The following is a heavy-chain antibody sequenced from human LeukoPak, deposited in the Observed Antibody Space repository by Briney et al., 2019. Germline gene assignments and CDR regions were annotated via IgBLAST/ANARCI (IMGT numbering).Heavy chain of an antibody. CDR3: AKDQAEGTAMVNLVDY. J-gene: IGHJ4*02. D-gene: IGHD5-18*01. V-gene: IGHV3-23*01. CDR1: EFTFSSYA. CDR2: ISGSGGST. Sequence: GGSLRLSCAASEFTFSSYAMHWVRQAPGKGLEWVSAISGSGGSTYYADSVKGRFTISRDNSKNTLYLQMNSLRAEDTAVYYCAKDQAEGTAMVNLVDYWGQGTLVTVSS.